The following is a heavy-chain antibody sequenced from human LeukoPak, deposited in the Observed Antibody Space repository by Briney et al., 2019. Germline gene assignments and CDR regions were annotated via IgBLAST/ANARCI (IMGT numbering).Heavy chain of an antibody. V-gene: IGHV4-59*01. J-gene: IGHJ2*01. CDR2: IYYSGST. D-gene: IGHD3-22*01. CDR3: ARDSGFYDSTGFYYAWYFDL. Sequence: PSETLSLTCTVSGGSISSYYRSWIRQPPGKGLEWIGYIYYSGSTNYNPPLKSRVTISVDTSKNQFSLKLSSVTAADTAVYYCARDSGFYDSTGFYYAWYFDLWGRGTPVTVSS. CDR1: GGSISSYY.